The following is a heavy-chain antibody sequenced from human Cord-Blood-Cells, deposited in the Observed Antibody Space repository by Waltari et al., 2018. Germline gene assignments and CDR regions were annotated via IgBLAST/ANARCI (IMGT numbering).Heavy chain of an antibody. D-gene: IGHD3-22*01. Sequence: QVQLVQSGAEVKKPGASVKVSCKASGYTFTSYAMHWVRQAPGQRLEWMGWINAGNGNTKYSQKFQGRVTITRDTSASTAYMELSSLRSEDTAVYYCARDCRSGYDNSPPPLDYWGQGTLVTVSS. CDR1: GYTFTSYA. J-gene: IGHJ4*02. CDR2: INAGNGNT. CDR3: ARDCRSGYDNSPPPLDY. V-gene: IGHV1-3*01.